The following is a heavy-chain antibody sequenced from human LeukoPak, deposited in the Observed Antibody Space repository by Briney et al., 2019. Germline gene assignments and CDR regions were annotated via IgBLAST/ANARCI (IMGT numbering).Heavy chain of an antibody. CDR2: IYYSGST. V-gene: IGHV4-39*01. D-gene: IGHD2-2*01. CDR3: ARWVPVPAAMADY. CDR1: GFTFSSYSMN. Sequence: GSLRLSCAASGFTFSSYSMNWVRQPPGKGLEWIGSIYYSGSTYYNPSLKSRVTISVDTSKNQFSLKLSSVTAADTAVYYCARWVPVPAAMADYWGQGTLVTVSS. J-gene: IGHJ4*02.